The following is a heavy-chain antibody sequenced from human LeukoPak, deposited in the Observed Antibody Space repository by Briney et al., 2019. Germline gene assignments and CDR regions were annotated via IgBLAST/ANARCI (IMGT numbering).Heavy chain of an antibody. CDR1: GFTFSSYW. CDR3: ARDKVSLTGYPYYYYGMDV. J-gene: IGHJ6*02. Sequence: PGGSLRLSCAASGFTFSSYWMSWVRQAPGKGLEWVANIKQDGSEKYYVDSVKGRFTISRDNAKNSLYLQMNSLRAEDTAVYYCARDKVSLTGYPYYYYGMDVWGQGTTVAVSS. V-gene: IGHV3-7*01. D-gene: IGHD3-9*01. CDR2: IKQDGSEK.